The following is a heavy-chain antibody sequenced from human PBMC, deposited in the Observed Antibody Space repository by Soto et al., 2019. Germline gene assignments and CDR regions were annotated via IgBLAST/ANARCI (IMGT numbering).Heavy chain of an antibody. CDR1: GASMTSYY. CDR3: ATGLHFYDTTDY. J-gene: IGHJ4*02. Sequence: QVRLQESGPGLVKPSETLSLTCTVSGASMTSYYWTWIRQPPGKGLEWIGYIYYSQGANYNPSLKSRVTISLDTSKNQFSLKLNSVTTADTAVYYCATGLHFYDTTDYWGQGSLVTVSS. D-gene: IGHD3-22*01. V-gene: IGHV4-59*01. CDR2: IYYSQGA.